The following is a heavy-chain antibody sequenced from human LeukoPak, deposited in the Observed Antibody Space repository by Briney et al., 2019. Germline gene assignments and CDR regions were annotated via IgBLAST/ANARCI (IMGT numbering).Heavy chain of an antibody. D-gene: IGHD2-2*02. V-gene: IGHV4-31*03. J-gene: IGHJ4*02. Sequence: SQTLSLTCTVSGVSISSGGYYWSWIRQHPGKGLEWIGYIYYSGSTYYNPSLKSRVTISVDTSQHQFSLKLSSVTAADTAVYYCASWGLGYCSSTSCYIQGGIDYWGQGTLVTVSS. CDR3: ASWGLGYCSSTSCYIQGGIDY. CDR2: IYYSGST. CDR1: GVSISSGGYY.